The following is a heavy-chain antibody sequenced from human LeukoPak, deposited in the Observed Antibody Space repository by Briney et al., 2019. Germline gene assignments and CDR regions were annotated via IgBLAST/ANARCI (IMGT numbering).Heavy chain of an antibody. CDR2: ISDSGDGT. J-gene: IGHJ4*02. CDR1: GFTFSSYA. CDR3: ANGQSPDR. Sequence: GGSLRLSCAASGFTFSSYAMTWVRQAPGKGLEWVSGISDSGDGTYYADSVKGRFTISRDDSKNTLYLQMNSLRDEDTALYYFANGQSPDRGGQGPLATVPP. V-gene: IGHV3-23*01.